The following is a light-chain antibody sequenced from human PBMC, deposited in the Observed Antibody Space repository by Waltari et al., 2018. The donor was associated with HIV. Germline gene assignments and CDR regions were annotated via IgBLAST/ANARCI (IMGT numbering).Light chain of an antibody. V-gene: IGLV3-21*02. CDR2: RDN. CDR3: QVWDTDKGHPV. Sequence: HVPTQTPSVSVAPGQTASISCGGDNPEGLSVHWYQQRPGQAPVLVIYRDNDRPSGIPERFSGFNSGKTATLSSTRVEAGDEADYYCQVWDTDKGHPVFGGGTHLTVV. CDR1: NPEGLS. J-gene: IGLJ7*01.